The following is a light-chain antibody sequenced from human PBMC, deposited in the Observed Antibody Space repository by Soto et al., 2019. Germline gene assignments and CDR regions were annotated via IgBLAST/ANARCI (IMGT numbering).Light chain of an antibody. Sequence: EIVMTQSPATLSVSAGERATLSCRASQSVNSNLAWYQQRPGQAPKLLIYGASSRATGVPARFSGSGSGTELTPTSISLQPEDIAVYYCQQYNDWPPWTFGQGTKVDIK. J-gene: IGKJ1*01. CDR1: QSVNSN. V-gene: IGKV3-15*01. CDR2: GAS. CDR3: QQYNDWPPWT.